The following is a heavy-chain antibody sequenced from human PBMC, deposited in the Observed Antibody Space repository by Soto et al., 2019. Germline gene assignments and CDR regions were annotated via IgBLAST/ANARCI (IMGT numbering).Heavy chain of an antibody. Sequence: VASVKVSCKXSGYTFTTYGFNWVRQAPGQGLEWMGWISGYNGNTNFPQRFQGRVTLTTDTSRSTAYMELRSLRSEDTAVYYCARGAHGSGYAVYWGQGTLVTVSS. CDR1: GYTFTTYG. D-gene: IGHD3-3*01. CDR3: ARGAHGSGYAVY. J-gene: IGHJ4*02. CDR2: ISGYNGNT. V-gene: IGHV1-18*01.